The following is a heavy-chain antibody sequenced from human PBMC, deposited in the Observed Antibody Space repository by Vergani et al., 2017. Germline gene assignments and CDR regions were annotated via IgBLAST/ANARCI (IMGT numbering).Heavy chain of an antibody. V-gene: IGHV3-23*04. D-gene: IGHD3-22*01. Sequence: VQLVESGGGVVQPGGSLRLSCAASGFTFNSYGMHWVRQAPGEGLEWVSGISGSGGFTYYADSVKGRFTISRDNSKNTMFLQMNNLRAEDTAVYYCAKDNVPGYYDSSGYCDYWGQGTLVTVSS. CDR3: AKDNVPGYYDSSGYCDY. CDR2: ISGSGGFT. J-gene: IGHJ4*02. CDR1: GFTFNSYG.